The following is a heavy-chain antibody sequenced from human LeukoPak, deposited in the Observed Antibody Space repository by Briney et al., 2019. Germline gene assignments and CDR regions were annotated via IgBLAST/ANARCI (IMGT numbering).Heavy chain of an antibody. Sequence: PSETLSLTCAVYGGSFSGYYWSWIRQPPGKGLEWIGEINHSGSTNYNPSLKSRVTISVDTSKNQFSLKLSSVTATDTAVYYCARGSAFDPWGQGTLVTVSS. J-gene: IGHJ5*02. CDR3: ARGSAFDP. CDR1: GGSFSGYY. CDR2: INHSGST. V-gene: IGHV4-34*01.